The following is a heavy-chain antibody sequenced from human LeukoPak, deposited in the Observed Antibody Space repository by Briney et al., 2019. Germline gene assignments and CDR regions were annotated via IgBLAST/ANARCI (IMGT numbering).Heavy chain of an antibody. CDR2: IYSGGST. Sequence: GGSLRLSCTASGFTFGDYAMSWVRQAPGKGLEWVSVIYSGGSTYYADSVKGRFTISRDNSKNTLYLQMNSLRAEDTAVYYCARGAAGYYGSGSYSEFWGQGTLVTVSS. J-gene: IGHJ4*02. CDR1: GFTFGDYA. V-gene: IGHV3-66*01. D-gene: IGHD3-10*01. CDR3: ARGAAGYYGSGSYSEF.